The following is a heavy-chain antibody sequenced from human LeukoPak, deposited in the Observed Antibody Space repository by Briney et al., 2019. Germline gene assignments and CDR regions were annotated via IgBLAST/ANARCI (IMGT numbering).Heavy chain of an antibody. Sequence: PSETLSLTCAVSGYSISSGYYWGWIRQPPGKGLEWIGSIYHSGSTYYNPSLKSRVTISVDTSKNQFSLKLSSVTAADTAVYYCARGGSSGWYGLDYWGQGTLVTVSS. D-gene: IGHD6-19*01. CDR3: ARGGSSGWYGLDY. CDR2: IYHSGST. V-gene: IGHV4-38-2*01. J-gene: IGHJ4*02. CDR1: GYSISSGYY.